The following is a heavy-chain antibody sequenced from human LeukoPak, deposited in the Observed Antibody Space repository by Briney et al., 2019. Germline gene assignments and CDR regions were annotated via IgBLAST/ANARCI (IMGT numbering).Heavy chain of an antibody. D-gene: IGHD1-26*01. CDR2: IRYDETKT. J-gene: IGHJ4*02. CDR3: AKSHLPNSYSGTYYCDY. Sequence: GGSLRLSCAASGFTFSSYGMHWVRQAPAKGLEWLAFIRYDETKTFYGDSVKGRFTISRDNSKNTLYLQMNSLRAEDTAVYYCAKSHLPNSYSGTYYCDYWGQGTQVTVSS. V-gene: IGHV3-30*02. CDR1: GFTFSSYG.